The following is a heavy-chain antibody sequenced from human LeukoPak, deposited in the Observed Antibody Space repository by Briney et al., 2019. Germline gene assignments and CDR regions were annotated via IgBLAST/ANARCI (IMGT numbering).Heavy chain of an antibody. CDR2: IYTSGST. Sequence: SETLSLTCVVYGGSFSGYYWSWIRQPAGKGLEWIGRIYTSGSTNYNPSLKSRVTMSVDTSKNQFSLKLSSVTAADTAVYYCARDLDYSNSPYYYYYYMDVWGKGTTVTASS. V-gene: IGHV4-4*07. CDR1: GGSFSGYY. J-gene: IGHJ6*03. CDR3: ARDLDYSNSPYYYYYYMDV. D-gene: IGHD4-11*01.